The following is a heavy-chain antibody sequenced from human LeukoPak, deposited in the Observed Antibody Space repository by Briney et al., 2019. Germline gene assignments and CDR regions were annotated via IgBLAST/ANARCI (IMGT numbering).Heavy chain of an antibody. CDR2: IRYDGSNK. CDR1: GFTFSSYG. CDR3: AKARGYYDFWSGPSGMDV. V-gene: IGHV3-30*02. J-gene: IGHJ6*03. Sequence: QPGGSLRLSCAASGFTFSSYGMHWVRQAPGKGLEWVAFIRYDGSNKYYADSVKGRFTISRDNSKNTLCLQMNSLRAEDTAVHYCAKARGYYDFWSGPSGMDVWGKGTTVTVSS. D-gene: IGHD3-3*01.